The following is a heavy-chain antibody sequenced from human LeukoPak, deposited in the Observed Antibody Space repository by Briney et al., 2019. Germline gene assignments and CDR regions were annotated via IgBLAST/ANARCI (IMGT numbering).Heavy chain of an antibody. CDR3: ARSAHSSSWRNDAFDI. V-gene: IGHV1-18*01. CDR1: GYTFTSYG. Sequence: ASVKVSCKSSGYTFTSYGISGVRQAPGQGLEWMGWISAYYGNTNYAQKLQGRVTMTTDTSTSTAYMELRSLRSDDTAVYYCARSAHSSSWRNDAFDIWGQGTMVTVSS. D-gene: IGHD6-13*01. J-gene: IGHJ3*02. CDR2: ISAYYGNT.